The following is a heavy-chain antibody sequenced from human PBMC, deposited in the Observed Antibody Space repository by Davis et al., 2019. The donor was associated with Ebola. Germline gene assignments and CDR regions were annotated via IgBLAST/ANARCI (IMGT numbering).Heavy chain of an antibody. V-gene: IGHV1-46*01. CDR2: INPSGGST. J-gene: IGHJ3*02. CDR3: ARDTGYCSGGSCYSSAFDI. CDR1: GYTFTSYY. D-gene: IGHD2-15*01. Sequence: AASVKVSCKASGYTFTSYYMHWVRQAPGQGLEWMGIINPSGGSTSYAQKFQGRVTMTRDTSTSTVYMELSSLRSEDTAVYYCARDTGYCSGGSCYSSAFDIWGRGTMVTVSS.